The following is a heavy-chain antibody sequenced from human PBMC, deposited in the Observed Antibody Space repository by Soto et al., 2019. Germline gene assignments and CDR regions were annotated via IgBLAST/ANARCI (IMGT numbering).Heavy chain of an antibody. Sequence: ESLSLTCSVSGTTIRGYYWSWIRQPPGKGLEWIGYIYYTGTTKYNPSLKSRVTISVDTSKNQFSLRLNSVTAADTAVYYCAREVYSFGSNHFDSWGQGALVTVSS. CDR1: GTTIRGYY. D-gene: IGHD5-18*01. J-gene: IGHJ4*02. V-gene: IGHV4-59*01. CDR2: IYYTGTT. CDR3: AREVYSFGSNHFDS.